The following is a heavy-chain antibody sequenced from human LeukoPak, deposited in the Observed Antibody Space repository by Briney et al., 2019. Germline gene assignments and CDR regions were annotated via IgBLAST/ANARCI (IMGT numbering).Heavy chain of an antibody. J-gene: IGHJ3*02. CDR1: GFTFSSYA. Sequence: PGGSLRLSCAASGFTFSSYAMTWVRQALGKGLEWVSGIRGSGGSTYYADSVKGRFTISRDNSKNTLYLQMNSLRAEDTAVYYCAKDDSSSWSSAFDIWGQGTMVTVSS. D-gene: IGHD6-13*01. CDR2: IRGSGGST. V-gene: IGHV3-23*01. CDR3: AKDDSSSWSSAFDI.